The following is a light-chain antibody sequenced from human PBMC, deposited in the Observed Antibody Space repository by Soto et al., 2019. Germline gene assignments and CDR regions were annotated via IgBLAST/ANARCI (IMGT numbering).Light chain of an antibody. CDR3: QQYSSSRT. J-gene: IGKJ1*01. Sequence: DIVLTQSPGTLSLSPGERATLSCRASQSVSSNHLAWYQQKPGQAPRLLIYGGSTRATGIPVRFSGSGSETEFTLTSTRLEPEDFSMYYCQQYSSSRTFGQGTKVEIK. CDR1: QSVSSNH. V-gene: IGKV3-20*01. CDR2: GGS.